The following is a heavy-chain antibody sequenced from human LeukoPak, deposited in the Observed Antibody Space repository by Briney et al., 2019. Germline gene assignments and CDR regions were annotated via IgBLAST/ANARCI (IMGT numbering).Heavy chain of an antibody. J-gene: IGHJ6*03. Sequence: SETLSLTCTVSGGSLSSYYWSWIRQPAGKGLEWIGRIYTSGSTNYNPSLKSRVTMSVDTSKNQLSLKLSSVTAADTAVYYCARSPVPAAIGYYYMDVWGKGTTVTVSS. CDR2: IYTSGST. V-gene: IGHV4-4*07. CDR1: GGSLSSYY. D-gene: IGHD2-2*01. CDR3: ARSPVPAAIGYYYMDV.